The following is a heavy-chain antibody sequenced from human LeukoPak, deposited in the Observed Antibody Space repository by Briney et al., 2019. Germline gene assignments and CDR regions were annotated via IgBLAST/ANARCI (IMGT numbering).Heavy chain of an antibody. D-gene: IGHD3-10*01. Sequence: SQTLSLTCVISGDSVTSDSGAWSWIRHSPSRGLEWLGRTYYRSKWFNGSAVSVRSRITINPDTSKNQFSLQLDSVTPEDTAVYYCARDGGYYYSSYAVAVWGQGTTVTVSS. CDR3: ARDGGYYYSSYAVAV. J-gene: IGHJ6*02. V-gene: IGHV6-1*01. CDR2: TYYRSKWFN. CDR1: GDSVTSDSGA.